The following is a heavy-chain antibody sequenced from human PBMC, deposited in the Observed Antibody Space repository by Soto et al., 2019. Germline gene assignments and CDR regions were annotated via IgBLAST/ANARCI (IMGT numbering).Heavy chain of an antibody. J-gene: IGHJ4*02. CDR3: ATDLWSYALHY. CDR1: GYTFTSYG. D-gene: IGHD1-26*01. V-gene: IGHV1-18*01. CDR2: ISAYNGNT. Sequence: QVQLVQSGAEVKKPWASVKVSCKASGYTFTSYGIIWVRQAPGQGLEWMGWISAYNGNTHYAQKLQGRVTMTTDTSTSTAYMELRSLRSADTALYYSATDLWSYALHYWGQGTLVTVSS.